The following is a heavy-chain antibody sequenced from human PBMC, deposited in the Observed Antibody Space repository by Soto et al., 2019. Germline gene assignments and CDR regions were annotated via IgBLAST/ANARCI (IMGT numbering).Heavy chain of an antibody. V-gene: IGHV3-30*18. CDR3: AKEGEMGDYQTNSLYGMDV. CDR2: ISYDGSNK. CDR1: GFTFSSYG. D-gene: IGHD4-17*01. Sequence: QVQLVESGGGVVQPGRSLRLSCAASGFTFSSYGMHWVRQAPGKGLEWVAVISYDGSNKYYADSVKGRFTISRDNSKNTLYLQMNSLRAEDTAVYYCAKEGEMGDYQTNSLYGMDVWGQGTTVTVSS. J-gene: IGHJ6*02.